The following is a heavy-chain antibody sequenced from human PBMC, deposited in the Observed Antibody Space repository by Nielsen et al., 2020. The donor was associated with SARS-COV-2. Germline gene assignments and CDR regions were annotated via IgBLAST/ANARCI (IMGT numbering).Heavy chain of an antibody. D-gene: IGHD5-18*01. CDR2: IFATGNT. CDR1: GGSIYSGGFY. CDR3: ARDPGYSYHWYFDL. Sequence: SETLSLTCTVSGGSIYSGGFYWSWIRQPAGKGLEWIGRIFATGNTYYNPSLKSRVTISVDTSKNQFSLKLSSVTAADTAVYFCARDPGYSYHWYFDLWGRGTLVTVSS. V-gene: IGHV4-61*02. J-gene: IGHJ2*01.